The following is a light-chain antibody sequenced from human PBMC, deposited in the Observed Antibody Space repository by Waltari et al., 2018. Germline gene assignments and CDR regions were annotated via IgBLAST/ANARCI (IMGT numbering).Light chain of an antibody. CDR1: QSIRSN. J-gene: IGKJ1*01. V-gene: IGKV3-15*01. Sequence: EIVMTQSPATLSVSPGESATLSCRASQSIRSNLAWYQQKPGQAPRLLIYGASTRATGVPARFSGSGSGTEFILTISSLQSEDFAVYYCQQYNAWPPWTFGQGTKGEIK. CDR2: GAS. CDR3: QQYNAWPPWT.